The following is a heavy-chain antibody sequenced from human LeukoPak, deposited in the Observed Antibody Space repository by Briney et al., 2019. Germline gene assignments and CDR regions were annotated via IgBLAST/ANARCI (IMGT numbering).Heavy chain of an antibody. D-gene: IGHD6-13*01. CDR1: GGTFSSYA. V-gene: IGHV1-69*13. J-gene: IGHJ3*02. CDR2: IIPIPGTA. CDR3: ARGSSRGYAFDI. Sequence: ASVKVSCKASGGTFSSYAISWVRQAPGQGLEWMGGIIPIPGTANYAQKFQGRVTITADESTSTAYMELSSLRSEDTAVYYCARGSSRGYAFDIWGQGTMVTVSS.